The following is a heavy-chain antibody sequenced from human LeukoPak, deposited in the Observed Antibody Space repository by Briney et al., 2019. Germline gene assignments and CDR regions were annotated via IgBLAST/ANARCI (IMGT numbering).Heavy chain of an antibody. J-gene: IGHJ4*02. CDR2: ISSSGSTI. CDR1: GFTFSSYE. D-gene: IGHD6-13*01. Sequence: PGGSLRLSCAASGFTFSSYEMNWVRQAPGKGLEWVSYISSSGSTIYYADSVKGRFTISRDNAKNSLYLQMNSLRAEDTAVYYCARDWSYSSRNFDYWGQGTLVTVSS. V-gene: IGHV3-48*03. CDR3: ARDWSYSSRNFDY.